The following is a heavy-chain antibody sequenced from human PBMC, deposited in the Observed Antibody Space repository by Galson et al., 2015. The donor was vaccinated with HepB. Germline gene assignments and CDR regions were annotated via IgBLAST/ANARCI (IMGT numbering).Heavy chain of an antibody. J-gene: IGHJ3*02. V-gene: IGHV1-69*04. CDR1: GGTFSSYA. CDR2: IIPILGIA. CDR3: AGADIVVVPAARRGGYAFDI. D-gene: IGHD2-2*01. Sequence: SVKVSCKASGGTFSSYAISWVRQAPGQGLEWMGRIIPILGIANYAQKFRGRVTITADKSTSTAYMELSSLRSEDTAVYYCAGADIVVVPAARRGGYAFDIWGQGTMVTVSS.